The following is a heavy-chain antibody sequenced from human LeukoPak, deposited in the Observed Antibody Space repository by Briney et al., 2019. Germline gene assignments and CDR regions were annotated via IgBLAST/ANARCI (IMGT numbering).Heavy chain of an antibody. D-gene: IGHD1-1*01. CDR1: GFTFSSYG. CDR2: MSYDGSNK. J-gene: IGHJ4*02. Sequence: GGSLRLSCAASGFTFSSYGMHWVRQAPGKGLEWVAVMSYDGSNKYFADSVKGRFTISRDNSKNTLYLQMNSLRAEDTAVYYCAKGHSAHGTGFDCWGQGTLVIVSS. CDR3: AKGHSAHGTGFDC. V-gene: IGHV3-30*18.